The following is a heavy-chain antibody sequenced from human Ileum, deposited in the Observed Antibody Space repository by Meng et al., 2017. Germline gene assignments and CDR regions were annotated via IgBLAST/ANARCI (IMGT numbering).Heavy chain of an antibody. CDR2: ISNSGKT. CDR1: GDSIGNSKW. CDR3: ARERIRELGLFDS. J-gene: IGHJ4*02. Sequence: QRQLPESGPGHVQPSGPLSLACAVPGDSIGNSKWWSWLRQPPGKGLEWIGEISNSGKTVYSPSLKSRVRISLDKSNNQFSLTLNSVTAADTAMYYCARERIRELGLFDSWGQGTLVTVPS. V-gene: IGHV4-4*02. D-gene: IGHD3-10*01.